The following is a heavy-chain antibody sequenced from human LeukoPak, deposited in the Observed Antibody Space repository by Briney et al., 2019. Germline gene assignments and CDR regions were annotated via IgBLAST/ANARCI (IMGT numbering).Heavy chain of an antibody. CDR2: LFYTGNT. J-gene: IGHJ4*01. D-gene: IGHD5/OR15-5a*01. CDR3: ARENIVSTRDFDC. V-gene: IGHV4-59*11. CDR1: DDSFSSHY. Sequence: SETLSLTCAVSDDSFSSHYWTWIRQPPGKELEWIGSLFYTGNTYYSPSLRSRVAISIDMSKNQFSLNLSSVTAADTAVYYCARENIVSTRDFDCWGHGTLVTVSS.